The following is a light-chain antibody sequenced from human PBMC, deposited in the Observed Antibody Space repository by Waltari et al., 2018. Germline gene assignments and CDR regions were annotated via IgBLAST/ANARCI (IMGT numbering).Light chain of an antibody. CDR2: AAS. J-gene: IGKJ4*01. V-gene: IGKV1-39*01. Sequence: IQMTQSPSSLSASVGNRITISCRAGQTIRIYLNWSQLRPGEAPKILISAASTLRAGAPPRFSGSVSGTDFALTISSLQPDYFATYYCQQSFSTPRTFGGGTRVEIK. CDR1: QTIRIY. CDR3: QQSFSTPRT.